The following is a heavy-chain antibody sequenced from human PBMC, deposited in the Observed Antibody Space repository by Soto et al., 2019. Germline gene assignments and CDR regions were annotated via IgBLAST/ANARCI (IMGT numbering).Heavy chain of an antibody. D-gene: IGHD3-10*01. CDR1: GYTFTGHY. J-gene: IGHJ6*02. CDR2: LKPDNGGT. CDR3: ARDLCPLGSGSPCPTFGMDI. V-gene: IGHV1-2*02. Sequence: QVQLGQSGAEVKPPGASVKASCKASGYTFTGHYMHWVRQVSGRRLEFLGWLKPDNGGTYYAPKFQGRVTFTRDTSNTVAYMEMNGLHSDGTSVYFCARDLCPLGSGSPCPTFGMDIWGQGTTVAVSS.